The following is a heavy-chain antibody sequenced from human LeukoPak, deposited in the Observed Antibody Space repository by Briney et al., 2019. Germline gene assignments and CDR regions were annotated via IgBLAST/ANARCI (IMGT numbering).Heavy chain of an antibody. J-gene: IGHJ5*02. Sequence: QSGGSLRLSCAASGFTFRGYGMHWVRQAPGKGLEWVSLISYDASDKYHADSVKGRFTISRDNSENTLYLQMNSLRPEDTAVYYCAKGLYDSGGFFPPFDPWGQGTLVTVSS. D-gene: IGHD3-22*01. CDR2: ISYDASDK. V-gene: IGHV3-30*18. CDR1: GFTFRGYG. CDR3: AKGLYDSGGFFPPFDP.